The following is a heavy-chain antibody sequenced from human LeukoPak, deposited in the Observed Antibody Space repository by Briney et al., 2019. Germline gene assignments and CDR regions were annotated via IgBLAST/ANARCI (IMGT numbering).Heavy chain of an antibody. V-gene: IGHV3-30-3*01. J-gene: IGHJ4*02. CDR3: VRDPDALDF. CDR2: ISYDGSNK. Sequence: PGGSLRLSCAASGFTFSNYAMHWVRQAPGKGLEWVAVISYDGSNKYYADSVKGRFTISRDNSKNTLYLQMNSLRAEDTAVYYCVRDPDALDFWGQGTPVTVSS. CDR1: GFTFSNYA.